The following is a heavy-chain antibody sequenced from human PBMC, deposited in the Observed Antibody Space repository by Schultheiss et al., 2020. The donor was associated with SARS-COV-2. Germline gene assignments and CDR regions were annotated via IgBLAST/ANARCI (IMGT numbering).Heavy chain of an antibody. D-gene: IGHD2-21*01. V-gene: IGHV4-59*01. J-gene: IGHJ6*03. CDR3: AREGAYGLLWAYYYYMDV. Sequence: SETLSLTCTVSGGSISSYYWSWIRQPPGKGLEWIGYIYYSGSTNYNPSLKSRVTISVDTSKNQFSLKLSSVTAADTAVYYCAREGAYGLLWAYYYYMDVWGKGTTVTVSS. CDR1: GGSISSYY. CDR2: IYYSGST.